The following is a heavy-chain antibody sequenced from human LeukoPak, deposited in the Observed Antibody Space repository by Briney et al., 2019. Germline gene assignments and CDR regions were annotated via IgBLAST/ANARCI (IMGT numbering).Heavy chain of an antibody. V-gene: IGHV4-39*01. CDR3: ARSSIVRGFDN. J-gene: IGHJ4*02. Sequence: SETLSLTCTASGGSISSSTDYWAWIRQPPGKGLEWIVTMYYSGDTYHNPSLKSRVTMSVDTSKYQVSLMLSSVTAADTAVYYCARSSIVRGFDNWGPGTLVTVSS. D-gene: IGHD1-26*01. CDR1: GGSISSSTDY. CDR2: MYYSGDT.